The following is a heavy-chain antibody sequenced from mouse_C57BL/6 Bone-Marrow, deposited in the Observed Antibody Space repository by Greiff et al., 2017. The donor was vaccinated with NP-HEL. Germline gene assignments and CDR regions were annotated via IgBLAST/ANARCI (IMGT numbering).Heavy chain of an antibody. CDR1: GYTFTSYT. V-gene: IGHV1-4*01. CDR2: INPSSGYT. Sequence: LVESGAELARPGASVKMSCKASGYTFTSYTMHWVKQRPGQGLEWIGYINPSSGYTKYNQKFKDKATSTADKSSSTAYMQLSSLTSEDSAVYYCARGGYWYFDVWGTGTTVTVSS. CDR3: ARGGYWYFDV. J-gene: IGHJ1*03.